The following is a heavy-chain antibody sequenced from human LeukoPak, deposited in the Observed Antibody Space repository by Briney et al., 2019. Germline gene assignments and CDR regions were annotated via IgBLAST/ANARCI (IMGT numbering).Heavy chain of an antibody. CDR2: INPNSGGT. D-gene: IGHD6-13*01. CDR3: ATPGIAAAGTQMDFDY. CDR1: GYTFTGYY. Sequence: ASVKVSCKASGYTFTGYYMHWVRQAPGQGLERVGRINPNSGGTNYAQKFQGRVTMTRDTSISTAYMELSRLRSDDTAVYYCATPGIAAAGTQMDFDYWGQGTLVTVSS. J-gene: IGHJ4*02. V-gene: IGHV1-2*06.